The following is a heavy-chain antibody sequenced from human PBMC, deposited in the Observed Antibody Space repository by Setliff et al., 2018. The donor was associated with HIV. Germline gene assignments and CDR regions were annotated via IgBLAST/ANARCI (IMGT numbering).Heavy chain of an antibody. J-gene: IGHJ4*02. V-gene: IGHV3-48*01. CDR1: GFTFSSYS. CDR2: ITSSSRTI. CDR3: ARLRLFSSALDY. Sequence: LRLSCAASGFTFSSYSMNWVRQAPGKGLEWVSYITSSSRTIYYADSVKGRFTLSRDNSKNTLFLQMNSLRPEDTAVFYCARLRLFSSALDYWGQGTLVTVSS. D-gene: IGHD2-2*01.